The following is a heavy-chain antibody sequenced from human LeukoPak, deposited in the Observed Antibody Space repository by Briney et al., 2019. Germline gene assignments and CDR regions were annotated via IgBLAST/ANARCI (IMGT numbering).Heavy chain of an antibody. Sequence: PETLSLTCTVSGYSISSAYYWGWIRQPPGKGLEWIGNIYHSGSTYYNPSLRGRVTISVDTSKNQFSLKLNSVTAADTAVYSCARDRVGATAIDYWGQGTLVTVSS. V-gene: IGHV4-38-2*02. CDR1: GYSISSAYY. CDR2: IYHSGST. CDR3: ARDRVGATAIDY. D-gene: IGHD1-26*01. J-gene: IGHJ4*02.